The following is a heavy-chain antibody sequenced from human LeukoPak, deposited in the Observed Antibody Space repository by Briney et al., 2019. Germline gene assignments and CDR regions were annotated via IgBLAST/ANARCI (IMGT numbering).Heavy chain of an antibody. J-gene: IGHJ4*02. CDR2: IYSGSST. CDR1: GFNVSGNY. V-gene: IGHV3-66*01. CDR3: AREDTRTYYFDY. Sequence: PGGSLRLSCAASGFNVSGNYMNWVRQAPGKGLEWVSTIYSGSSTYYADSVKGRFTFSRDNSKNTLYLQMNSLRAEDTAVYYCAREDTRTYYFDYWGQGTLVTVSS. D-gene: IGHD2-2*01.